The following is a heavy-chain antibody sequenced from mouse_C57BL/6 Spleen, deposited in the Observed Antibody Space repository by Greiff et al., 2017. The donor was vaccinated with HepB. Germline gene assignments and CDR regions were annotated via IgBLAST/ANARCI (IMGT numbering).Heavy chain of an antibody. CDR3: ARSKYYGSSLWFAY. V-gene: IGHV1-80*01. CDR2: IYPGDGDT. D-gene: IGHD1-1*01. Sequence: VQLQQSGAELVKPGASVKISCKASGYAFSSYWMNWVKQRPGKGLEWIGQIYPGDGDTNYNGKFKGKATLTADKSSSTAYMQLSSLTSEDSAVYFCARSKYYGSSLWFAYWGQGTLVTVSA. CDR1: GYAFSSYW. J-gene: IGHJ3*01.